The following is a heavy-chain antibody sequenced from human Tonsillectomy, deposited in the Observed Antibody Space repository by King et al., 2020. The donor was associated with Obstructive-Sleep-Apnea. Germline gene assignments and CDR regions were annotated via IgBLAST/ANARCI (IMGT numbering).Heavy chain of an antibody. V-gene: IGHV3-53*04. CDR1: GFTVSSNY. CDR2: IYSGGST. CDR3: ARSLTTRYSSGWYEDDY. J-gene: IGHJ4*02. Sequence: VQLVESGGGLVQPGGSLRLSCAASGFTVSSNYMSWVRQAPGKGLEWVSVIYSGGSTYYADSVKGRFTISRHNSKNTLYLQMNSLRAGDTAVYYCARSLTTRYSSGWYEDDYWGQGTLVTVSS. D-gene: IGHD6-19*01.